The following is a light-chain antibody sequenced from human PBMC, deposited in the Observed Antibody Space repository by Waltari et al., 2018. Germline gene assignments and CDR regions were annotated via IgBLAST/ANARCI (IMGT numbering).Light chain of an antibody. CDR2: DAS. J-gene: IGKJ1*01. Sequence: IMLTQSPGTLSLSPGERATPSCRASQSISRYLAWYQQKPGQAPRLLIYDASTRATGIPDRFSGSGSGTDFSLTISRLEPEDFAVYYCQKYGSLPATFGQGTKVEIK. CDR1: QSISRY. V-gene: IGKV3-20*01. CDR3: QKYGSLPAT.